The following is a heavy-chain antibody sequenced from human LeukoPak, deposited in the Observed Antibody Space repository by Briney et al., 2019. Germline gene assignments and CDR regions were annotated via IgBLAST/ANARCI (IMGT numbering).Heavy chain of an antibody. CDR1: GFTFRSHS. Sequence: GGSLRLSCAGSGFTFRSHSVTWVRQAPGKGLEWISYISGSSSTIHYADSVKGRFTISRDNDKNSLYLEMNSLRAEDTAVYFCARVEKGFWSGFKMDVWGKGTAVTVSS. CDR3: ARVEKGFWSGFKMDV. CDR2: ISGSSSTI. V-gene: IGHV3-48*01. D-gene: IGHD3-3*01. J-gene: IGHJ6*04.